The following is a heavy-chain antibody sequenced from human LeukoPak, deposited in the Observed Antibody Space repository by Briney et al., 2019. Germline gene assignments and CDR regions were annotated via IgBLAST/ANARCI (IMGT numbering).Heavy chain of an antibody. Sequence: TPSETLSLTCTVSGGSISNYYWTWIRQLAGKGLEWIGRISSTGSTNYNPSLKSRVTMSVDTSKNQFSLNLSSVTAADTAVYYCARNPVTGSNPKFDYWGQGTLVTVSS. J-gene: IGHJ4*02. CDR2: ISSTGST. CDR1: GGSISNYY. V-gene: IGHV4-4*07. CDR3: ARNPVTGSNPKFDY. D-gene: IGHD3-9*01.